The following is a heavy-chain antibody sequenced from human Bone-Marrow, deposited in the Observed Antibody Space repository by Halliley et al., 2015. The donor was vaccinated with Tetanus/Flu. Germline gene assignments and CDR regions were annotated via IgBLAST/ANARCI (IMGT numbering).Heavy chain of an antibody. Sequence: REWMGYIYKSGSTNYNPPLKGRVTISVDTSKNQVSLKVTSVTAADTAVYFCARLPYYYDSNGYPRGDYYYFGLDVWGQGP. CDR2: IYKSGST. D-gene: IGHD3-22*01. CDR3: ARLPYYYDSNGYPRGDYYYFGLDV. J-gene: IGHJ6*02. V-gene: IGHV4-61*07.